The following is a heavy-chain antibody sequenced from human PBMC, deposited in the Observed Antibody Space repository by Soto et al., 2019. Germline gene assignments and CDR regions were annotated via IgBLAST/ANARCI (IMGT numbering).Heavy chain of an antibody. CDR3: ARVLRDVLSDRYYWYFDL. V-gene: IGHV4-31*03. Sequence: QVQLQESGPGRVKPSQTLSLTCTVSGASISSGGYYWGWIRQHPGKGLECIGFINYIGTSYYNQSLENRINLSVVTSKTLFSLNLTSVSAVDTAVYYCARVLRDVLSDRYYWYFDLWGRGTLVTVTA. D-gene: IGHD3-16*02. CDR2: INYIGTS. J-gene: IGHJ2*01. CDR1: GASISSGGYY.